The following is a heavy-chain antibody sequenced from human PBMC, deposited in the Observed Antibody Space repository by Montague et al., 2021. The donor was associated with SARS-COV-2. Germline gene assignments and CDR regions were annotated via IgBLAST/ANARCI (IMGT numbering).Heavy chain of an antibody. CDR3: TTRGGY. CDR2: ITSKTDGGTT. V-gene: IGHV3-15*01. D-gene: IGHD3-16*01. J-gene: IGHJ4*02. CDR1: GFTFSNAW. Sequence: SLRLSCAASGFTFSNAWMSWVRQAPGKGLEWAGRITSKTDGGTTDYAAPAKGRFTISRDDSKNTLYLQMNSLKTEDTAVYYCTTRGGYWGQGTLVTVSS.